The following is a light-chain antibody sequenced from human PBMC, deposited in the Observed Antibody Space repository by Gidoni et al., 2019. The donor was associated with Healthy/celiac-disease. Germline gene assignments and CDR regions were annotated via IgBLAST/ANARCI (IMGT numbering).Light chain of an antibody. CDR3: SSYTSSSTFWV. CDR2: DVS. Sequence: QSALTQPASVSGSPGQSITISCTGTSSDVGTYNYGSWYQQHPGKAPKLMIYDVSNRPSGVSNRFSGSKSGNTASLTISGLQAEDEADYYCSSYTSSSTFWVFGGGTKLTVL. CDR1: SSDVGTYNY. J-gene: IGLJ3*02. V-gene: IGLV2-14*01.